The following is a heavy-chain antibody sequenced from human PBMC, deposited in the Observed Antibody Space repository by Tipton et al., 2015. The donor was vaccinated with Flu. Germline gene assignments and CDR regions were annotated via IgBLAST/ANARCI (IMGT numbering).Heavy chain of an antibody. Sequence: TLSLTCNVSGDSISTGSHYWNWIRQPAGKGLEWIGRIYTSGNTNYSPSLKSRVTMSVDTSKNQFSLKLSSMTAADTAVYYCARGQGNSGWRYFDYWGQGTLVTVSS. CDR1: GDSISTGSHY. D-gene: IGHD6-19*01. V-gene: IGHV4-61*02. CDR3: ARGQGNSGWRYFDY. J-gene: IGHJ4*02. CDR2: IYTSGNT.